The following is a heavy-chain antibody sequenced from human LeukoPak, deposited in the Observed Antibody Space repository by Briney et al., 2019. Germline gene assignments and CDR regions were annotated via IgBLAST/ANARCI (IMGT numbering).Heavy chain of an antibody. Sequence: GGSLRLPCVASGFIFSTYGMSWVRRAPGKGLEWVSTITAGGGSTYYADSVKGRFTISRDNSKNTLYLQMNSLRAEDTAIYYCVKGRYCGGTSCSYFDCWGQGTLVTFSS. CDR2: ITAGGGST. CDR3: VKGRYCGGTSCSYFDC. J-gene: IGHJ4*02. V-gene: IGHV3-23*01. D-gene: IGHD2-2*01. CDR1: GFIFSTYG.